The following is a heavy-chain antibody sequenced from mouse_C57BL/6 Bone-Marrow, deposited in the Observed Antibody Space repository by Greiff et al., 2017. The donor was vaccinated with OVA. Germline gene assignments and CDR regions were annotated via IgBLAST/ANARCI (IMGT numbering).Heavy chain of an antibody. CDR2: IDPSDSYT. CDR1: GYTFTSYW. D-gene: IGHD1-1*01. V-gene: IGHV1-59*01. Sequence: QVQLQQPGAELVRPGTSVKLSCKASGYTFTSYWMHWVKQRPGQGLEWIGVIDPSDSYTNYNQKFKGKATLTVDTSSSTAYMQLSSLTSEDSAVYYCARRRIATVVATNWYFDVWGTGTTVTVSS. CDR3: ARRRIATVVATNWYFDV. J-gene: IGHJ1*03.